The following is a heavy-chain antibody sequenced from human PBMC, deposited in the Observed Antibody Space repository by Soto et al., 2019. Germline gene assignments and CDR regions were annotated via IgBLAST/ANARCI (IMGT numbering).Heavy chain of an antibody. CDR3: ANPLGVRGVMRRFSAY. CDR2: ISGSGGST. V-gene: IGHV3-23*01. Sequence: GGSLRLSCAASGFTFISYAMSWVRQAPGKGLEWVSAISGSGGSTYYADSVKGRFTISRDNSKNTLYLQMNSLRAEDTAVYYCANPLGVRGVMRRFSAYWGQGTLVTVSS. J-gene: IGHJ4*02. D-gene: IGHD3-10*01. CDR1: GFTFISYA.